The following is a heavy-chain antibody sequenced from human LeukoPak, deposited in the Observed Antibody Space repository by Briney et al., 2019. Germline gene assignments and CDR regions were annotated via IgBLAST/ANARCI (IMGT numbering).Heavy chain of an antibody. D-gene: IGHD3-10*01. Sequence: GGSLRLSRAASGFTFSNYWMDWVRQVPGRGLVWVSRVNGDGSSTSYADSVKGRFTISRDNAKNTLYLQMNSLRAEDTAVYFCARAAGNYYYGMDVWGQGTTVTVSS. J-gene: IGHJ6*02. CDR2: VNGDGSST. V-gene: IGHV3-74*01. CDR1: GFTFSNYW. CDR3: ARAAGNYYYGMDV.